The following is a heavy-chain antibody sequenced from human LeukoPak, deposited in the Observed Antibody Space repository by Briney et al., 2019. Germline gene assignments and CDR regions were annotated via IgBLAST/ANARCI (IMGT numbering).Heavy chain of an antibody. V-gene: IGHV3-23*01. J-gene: IGHJ2*01. CDR1: GFSLRNKA. Sequence: GGSLRLSCAASGFSLRNKAMTWVRQAPAKGLEWVAAISTSGGSTSYADSVKGRFTISRDVSKSTLSLQMHSLRVEDTATYYCARDAGAPGTSDWYFDLWGRGTLVTVSS. CDR3: ARDAGAPGTSDWYFDL. D-gene: IGHD2-2*01. CDR2: ISTSGGST.